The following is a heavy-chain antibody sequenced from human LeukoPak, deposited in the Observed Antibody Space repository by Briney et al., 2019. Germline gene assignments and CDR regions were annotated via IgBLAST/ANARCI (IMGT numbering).Heavy chain of an antibody. CDR3: ARDVHGDYGSGWFDP. CDR2: IMPLFGTA. Sequence: SVKVSCKTSGGTFNNSANSWVRQAPGQGIEWLGGIMPLFGTAGYAQKFQGRVIITKDESTRTVYLELTSLTSDDTAVYYCARDVHGDYGSGWFDPWGQGTLVSVSS. D-gene: IGHD4-17*01. J-gene: IGHJ5*02. V-gene: IGHV1-69*05. CDR1: GGTFNNSA.